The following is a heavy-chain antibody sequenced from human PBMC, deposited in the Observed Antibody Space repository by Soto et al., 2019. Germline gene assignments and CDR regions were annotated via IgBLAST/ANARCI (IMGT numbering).Heavy chain of an antibody. V-gene: IGHV5-10-1*01. J-gene: IGHJ6*02. CDR1: GYSFTSYW. D-gene: IGHD6-6*01. CDR3: ARLEYSSSSRGMDV. CDR2: IDPSDSYT. Sequence: GESLKISCKDSGYSFTSYWISWVRQMPGKGLEWMGRIDPSDSYTNYSPSFQGHVTISADKSISTAYLQWSSLKASDTAMYYCARLEYSSSSRGMDVWGQGTTVTVFS.